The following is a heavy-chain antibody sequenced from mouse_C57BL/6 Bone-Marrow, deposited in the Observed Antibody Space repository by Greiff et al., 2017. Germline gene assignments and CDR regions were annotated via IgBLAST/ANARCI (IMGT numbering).Heavy chain of an antibody. V-gene: IGHV6-3*01. J-gene: IGHJ3*01. CDR1: GFTFSNYW. Sequence: EVQLQESGGGLVQPGGSMKLSCVASGFTFSNYWMNWVRQSPEKGLEWVAQIRLKSDNYATHYAESVKGRFTISRDDSKSSVYLQMNNLRAEDTGIYYCTHLGFAYWGQGTLVTVSA. CDR2: IRLKSDNYAT. CDR3: THLGFAY.